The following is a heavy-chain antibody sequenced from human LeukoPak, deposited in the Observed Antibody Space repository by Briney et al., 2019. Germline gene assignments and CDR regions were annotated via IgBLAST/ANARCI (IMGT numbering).Heavy chain of an antibody. Sequence: SETLSLTCTVSSGSISSSSYYWGWIRQPPGKGLEWIGSIYYSGSTYYNPSLKSRVTISVDTSKNQFSLKLSSVTAADTAVYYCARDWSAGYYPFDYWGQGTLVTVSS. J-gene: IGHJ4*02. CDR1: SGSISSSSYY. CDR2: IYYSGST. V-gene: IGHV4-39*07. CDR3: ARDWSAGYYPFDY. D-gene: IGHD3-22*01.